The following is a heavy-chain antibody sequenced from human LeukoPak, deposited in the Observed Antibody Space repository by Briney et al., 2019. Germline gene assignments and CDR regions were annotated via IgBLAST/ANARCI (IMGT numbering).Heavy chain of an antibody. CDR1: GFTFSSYE. D-gene: IGHD5-18*01. V-gene: IGHV3-48*03. CDR3: AREIGYSYGYSFDY. CDR2: ISSSGSTI. J-gene: IGHJ4*02. Sequence: GGSLRLSCAASGFTFSSYEMNWVRQAPGKGLEWVSYISSSGSTIYYADSVKGRFTISRDNAKNSLYLQMNSLRAEDTAVYYCAREIGYSYGYSFDYWGQGTLVTVSS.